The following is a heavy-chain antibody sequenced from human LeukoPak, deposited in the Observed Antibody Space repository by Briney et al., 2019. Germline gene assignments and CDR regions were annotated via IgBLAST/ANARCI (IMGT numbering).Heavy chain of an antibody. Sequence: GGSLRLSCAASGFMFSSNWMSWVRLAPGKGLEWVANIKEDGTETYYVDSVKGRFTISRDNAKNSLYLQMNSLRVEDTAVYYCAKRFSGSAFDFWGQGTMVTVSS. CDR2: IKEDGTET. CDR1: GFMFSSNW. D-gene: IGHD3-10*01. V-gene: IGHV3-7*03. CDR3: AKRFSGSAFDF. J-gene: IGHJ3*01.